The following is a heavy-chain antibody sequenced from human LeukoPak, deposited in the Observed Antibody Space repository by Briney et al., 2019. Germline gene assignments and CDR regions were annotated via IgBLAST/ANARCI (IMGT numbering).Heavy chain of an antibody. D-gene: IGHD6-13*01. J-gene: IGHJ5*02. V-gene: IGHV4-39*07. Sequence: PSETLSLTCTVSGGSISSSSYYWGWIRQPPGKGLEWIGSIYYSGSTYYNPSLKSRVTMSVDTSKNQFSLKLSSVTAADTAVYYCAREGSSWYEGEGFPYNWFDPWGQGTLVTVSS. CDR1: GGSISSSSYY. CDR3: AREGSSWYEGEGFPYNWFDP. CDR2: IYYSGST.